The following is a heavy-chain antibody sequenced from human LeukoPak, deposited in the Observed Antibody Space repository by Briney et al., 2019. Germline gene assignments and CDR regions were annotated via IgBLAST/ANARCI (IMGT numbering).Heavy chain of an antibody. D-gene: IGHD3-9*01. CDR1: GFTVSNNY. V-gene: IGHV3-53*01. CDR3: ARGNILTGKYMVY. CDR2: IYSGGST. J-gene: IGHJ4*02. Sequence: AGGSLRLSCAASGFTVSNNYLSWVRQAPGKGLEWVSVIYSGGSTFYADSVRGRFTIFRDNVKNTLFLQMNNLRAEDTAVYYCARGNILTGKYMVYWGQGTLVTVSS.